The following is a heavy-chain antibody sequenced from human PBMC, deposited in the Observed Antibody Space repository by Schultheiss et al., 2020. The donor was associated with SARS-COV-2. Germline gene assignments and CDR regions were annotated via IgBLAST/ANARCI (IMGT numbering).Heavy chain of an antibody. J-gene: IGHJ5*02. V-gene: IGHV3-23*01. Sequence: GGSLRLSCAASGFTFSAFAMSWVRQAPGKGPEWVSTISSAGGNSYYLDSVKGRFTISRDNSKNTLYLQLSSLSAEDTAVYYCASDGSGSYYGWFDPWGQGTLVTVSS. CDR3: ASDGSGSYYGWFDP. CDR2: ISSAGGNS. D-gene: IGHD3-10*01. CDR1: GFTFSAFA.